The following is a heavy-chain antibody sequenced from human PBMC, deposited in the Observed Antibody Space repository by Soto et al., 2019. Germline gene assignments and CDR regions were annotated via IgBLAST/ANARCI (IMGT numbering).Heavy chain of an antibody. Sequence: TLSLTCTVSGGSISSDDYYWSWIRQPPGKGLEWIGYIYYSGRTAYNPSLKSRLIISIDTSKNQFSLNLNSVSGADTAVYYCARELSNSPDYFDYWGQGTLVTVSS. CDR1: GGSISSDDYY. J-gene: IGHJ4*02. V-gene: IGHV4-30-4*01. D-gene: IGHD6-6*01. CDR3: ARELSNSPDYFDY. CDR2: IYYSGRT.